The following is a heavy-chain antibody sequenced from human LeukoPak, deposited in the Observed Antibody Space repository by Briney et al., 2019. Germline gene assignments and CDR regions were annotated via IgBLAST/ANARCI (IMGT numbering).Heavy chain of an antibody. V-gene: IGHV3-7*01. J-gene: IGHJ4*02. CDR1: GFTFSSYA. D-gene: IGHD3-10*01. Sequence: GGSLRLSCAASGFTFSSYAMSWVRQAQGKGLEWVANIKQDGSEKYYVDSVKGRFTISRDNAKNSLYLQMNSLRAEDTAVYYCAKEGPGYYGSGSYLGYWGQGTLVTVSS. CDR3: AKEGPGYYGSGSYLGY. CDR2: IKQDGSEK.